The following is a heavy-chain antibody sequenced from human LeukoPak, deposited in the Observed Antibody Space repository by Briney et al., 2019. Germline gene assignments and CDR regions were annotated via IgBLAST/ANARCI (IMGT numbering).Heavy chain of an antibody. CDR2: IDASGSDT. D-gene: IGHD2-2*01. J-gene: IGHJ5*02. V-gene: IGHV3-23*01. CDR3: ARGPPEDIVVVPAAFPYNWFDP. CDR1: EFPFSVYA. Sequence: GGSLRLSCEVSEFPFSVYAMAWVRQAPGQGLEWVSAIDASGSDTYYTDSVKGRFTISRDNSKNTVYLQMNSLRAEDTAVYYCARGPPEDIVVVPAAFPYNWFDPLGQGTLVTVSS.